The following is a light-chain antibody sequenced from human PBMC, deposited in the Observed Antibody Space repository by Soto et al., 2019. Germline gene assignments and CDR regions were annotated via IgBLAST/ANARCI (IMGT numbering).Light chain of an antibody. CDR1: RSDVGGYNY. CDR2: DVS. V-gene: IGLV2-11*01. J-gene: IGLJ1*01. CDR3: CSYAGSYSYV. Sequence: QSALTQPRSVSGSPGQSVTISCTGTRSDVGGYNYVSWYQQHPGKAPKLMIYDVSKRPSGVPDRFSGPKSGNTASLTISGLQAEDEADYYCCSYAGSYSYVFGTGTKVTVL.